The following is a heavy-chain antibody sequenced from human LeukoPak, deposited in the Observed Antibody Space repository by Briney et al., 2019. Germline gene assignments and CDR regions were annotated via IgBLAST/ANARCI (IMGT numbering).Heavy chain of an antibody. CDR2: IRNEGNGE. J-gene: IGHJ4*02. CDR3: AKDPGSSKLDH. D-gene: IGHD5-12*01. CDR1: GFTFSSHG. Sequence: GGSLRLSCATSGFTFSSHGMHWVRQAPGKGLEWVAFIRNEGNGENYADSVRGRFTISRDNSKNTLSLQMNSLRLEDTAMYYCAKDPGSSKLDHWGLGALVTVSS. V-gene: IGHV3-30*02.